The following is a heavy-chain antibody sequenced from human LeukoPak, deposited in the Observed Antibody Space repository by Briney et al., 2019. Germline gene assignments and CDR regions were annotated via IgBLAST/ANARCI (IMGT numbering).Heavy chain of an antibody. CDR2: ISGSGGST. CDR1: GFTFSSYA. J-gene: IGHJ5*02. Sequence: GGSLRLSCAASGFTFSSYAMSWVRQAPGKGLEWVSAISGSGGSTYYADSVKGRFTISRDNSKNTLYLQMNSLRAEDTAVYYCAKRLRITIFGDNDPWGQGTLVTVSS. D-gene: IGHD3-3*01. V-gene: IGHV3-23*01. CDR3: AKRLRITIFGDNDP.